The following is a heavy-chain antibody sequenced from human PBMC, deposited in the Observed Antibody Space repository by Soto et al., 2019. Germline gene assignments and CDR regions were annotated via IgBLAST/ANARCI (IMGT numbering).Heavy chain of an antibody. V-gene: IGHV5-51*01. CDR3: ARHVPNQYYYYYMDV. CDR2: IYPGDSDT. J-gene: IGHJ6*03. Sequence: GESLKISCKGSGYSFTSYWIGWVRQMPGKGLEWMGIIYPGDSDTRYSPSFQGQVTISADKSISTAYLQWSSLKASDTAMYYCARHVPNQYYYYYMDVWGKGTTVTVSS. CDR1: GYSFTSYW.